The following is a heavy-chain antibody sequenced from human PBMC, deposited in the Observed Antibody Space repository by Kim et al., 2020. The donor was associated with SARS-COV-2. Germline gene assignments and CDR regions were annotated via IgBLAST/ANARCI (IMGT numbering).Heavy chain of an antibody. V-gene: IGHV4-59*13. CDR2: IYYSGST. J-gene: IGHJ2*01. D-gene: IGHD2-2*01. CDR1: GGSIGTYY. Sequence: SETLSLTCTVSGGSIGTYYWSWIRQPPGKGLEWIGYIYYSGSTNYNPSLKSRVTISVDTSKNQFSLKLSSVTAADTAVYYCARDDGSSDWYFDLWGRGTLVTVSS. CDR3: ARDDGSSDWYFDL.